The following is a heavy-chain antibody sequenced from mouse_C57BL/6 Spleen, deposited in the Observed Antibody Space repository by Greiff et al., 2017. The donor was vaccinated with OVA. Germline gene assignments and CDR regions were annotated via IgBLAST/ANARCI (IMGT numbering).Heavy chain of an antibody. CDR1: GYAFSSYW. D-gene: IGHD2-1*01. J-gene: IGHJ1*03. CDR3: ARDLLGGYFDV. V-gene: IGHV1-80*01. CDR2: IYPGDGDT. Sequence: QVQLQQSGAELVKPGASVKISCKASGYAFSSYWMNWVKQRPGKGLEWIGQIYPGDGDTNYNGKFKGKATLTADKSSSTAYMQRSSLTSEDSAVYFCARDLLGGYFDVWGTGTTVTVSS.